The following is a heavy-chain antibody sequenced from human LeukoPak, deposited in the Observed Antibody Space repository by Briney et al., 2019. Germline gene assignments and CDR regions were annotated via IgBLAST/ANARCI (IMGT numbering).Heavy chain of an antibody. CDR1: GGSISRYC. V-gene: IGHV4-4*07. CDR2: IHSGGST. Sequence: SETLSLTCTVSGGSISRYCWSWIRQPAGKGLEWIGRIHSGGSTNYNPSLKSRVTMSVDTSKNHFSLKLSSVTAADTAVYYCARANSYDGSGHYYEFAYWGQGTLVTVSS. D-gene: IGHD3-22*01. CDR3: ARANSYDGSGHYYEFAY. J-gene: IGHJ4*02.